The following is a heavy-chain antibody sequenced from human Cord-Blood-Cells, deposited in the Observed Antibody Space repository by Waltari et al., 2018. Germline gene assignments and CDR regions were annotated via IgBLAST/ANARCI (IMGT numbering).Heavy chain of an antibody. Sequence: QVQLQQWGAGLLKPSETLSLTCAVYGGSLSGYYWSWIRQPPGKGLEWIGEINHSGSTNYNPSLKSRVTISVDTSKNQFSLKLSSVTAADTAVYYCARGPVGTFDYWGQGTLVTVSS. CDR3: ARGPVGTFDY. CDR1: GGSLSGYY. D-gene: IGHD7-27*01. V-gene: IGHV4-34*01. CDR2: INHSGST. J-gene: IGHJ4*02.